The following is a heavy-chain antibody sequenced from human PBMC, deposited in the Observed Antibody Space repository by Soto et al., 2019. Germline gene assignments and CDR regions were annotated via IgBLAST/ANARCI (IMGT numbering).Heavy chain of an antibody. D-gene: IGHD4-4*01. CDR1: GFTFRDYY. CDR2: ISISGSSI. J-gene: IGHJ4*02. CDR3: AKDLGYSDLDVDY. V-gene: IGHV3-11*01. Sequence: PGGSLRLSCAASGFTFRDYYMSWIRQAPGKGLEWISYISISGSSIYYADSVKGRFTISRDDAKNSLYLQMNSLRAEDTAVYYCAKDLGYSDLDVDYWGQGTLVTVSS.